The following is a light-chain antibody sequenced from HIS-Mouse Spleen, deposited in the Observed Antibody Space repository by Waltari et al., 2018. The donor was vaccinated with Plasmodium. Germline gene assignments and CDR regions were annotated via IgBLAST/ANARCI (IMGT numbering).Light chain of an antibody. V-gene: IGKV1-13*02. Sequence: AIQLTQSPSSLSASVGDRVTITCLASQGISSALAWYQQKPGNAPKLLIYDASSLESWVTSRFSGSGSGTDFTLTISRLQPEDFATYYCQQFNSYPQGTFGQGTRLEIK. CDR3: QQFNSYPQGT. CDR1: QGISSA. CDR2: DAS. J-gene: IGKJ5*01.